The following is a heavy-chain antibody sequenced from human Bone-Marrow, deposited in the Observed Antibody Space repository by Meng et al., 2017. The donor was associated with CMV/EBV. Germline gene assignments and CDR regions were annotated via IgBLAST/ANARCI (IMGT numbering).Heavy chain of an antibody. V-gene: IGHV4-34*01. CDR3: ARGRVGAQYNWFDP. Sequence: SETLSLTCAVYGGSFSGYYWSWIRQPPGKGLEWIGEISHSGSTNYNPSLKSRVTISVDTSKSQFSLKLSSVTAADTAVYYCARGRVGAQYNWFDPWGQGTLVTVSS. CDR2: ISHSGST. D-gene: IGHD1-26*01. J-gene: IGHJ5*02. CDR1: GGSFSGYY.